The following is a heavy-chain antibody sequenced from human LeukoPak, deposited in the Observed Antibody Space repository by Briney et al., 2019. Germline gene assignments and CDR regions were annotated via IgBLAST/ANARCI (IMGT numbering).Heavy chain of an antibody. D-gene: IGHD2-8*01. J-gene: IGHJ4*02. CDR3: AKGGRGNGEVY. CDR1: GFTFSSYW. V-gene: IGHV3-7*01. Sequence: GGSLRLSCAASGFTFSSYWMNWVRQAPGKGPEWVANIKQDGSEKNYVDSVKGRFTISRDNAKSSLFLQMNDLRAEDTAVYYCAKGGRGNGEVYWGQGTLVTVSS. CDR2: IKQDGSEK.